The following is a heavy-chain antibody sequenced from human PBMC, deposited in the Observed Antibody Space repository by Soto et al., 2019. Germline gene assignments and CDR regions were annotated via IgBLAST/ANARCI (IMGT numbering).Heavy chain of an antibody. CDR2: INPNSGGT. D-gene: IGHD2-8*01. CDR3: ARDADLRTNAGCYGMGV. V-gene: IGHV1-2*02. Sequence: ASVKVSCKASGYTFTGYYMHWVRQAPGQGLEWVGWINPNSGGTNYAQKFQGRVTMTRDTSISTAYMELSRLRSDDTAVYYCARDADLRTNAGCYGMGVWGQGTTVTVSS. CDR1: GYTFTGYY. J-gene: IGHJ6*02.